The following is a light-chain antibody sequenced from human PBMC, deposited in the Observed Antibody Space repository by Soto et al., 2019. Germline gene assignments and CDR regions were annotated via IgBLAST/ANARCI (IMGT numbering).Light chain of an antibody. J-gene: IGKJ4*01. V-gene: IGKV1-5*01. CDR1: QSISSW. CDR3: QQYNSYSLS. CDR2: DVS. Sequence: DIQMTQSPSTLSACVGDRVTITCRASQSISSWLAWYQQKPGKAPKLLIYDVSSLESGVPSRFSGSGSGTEFTLTISSLQPDDFATYYCQQYNSYSLSFGGGTKVEIK.